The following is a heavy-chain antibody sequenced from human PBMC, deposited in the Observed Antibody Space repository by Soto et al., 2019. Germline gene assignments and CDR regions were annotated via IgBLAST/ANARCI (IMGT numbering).Heavy chain of an antibody. CDR1: GFTFSSYA. D-gene: IGHD3-22*01. CDR3: ARDGHDSSGYYWGGEKVFDY. CDR2: ISYDGSNK. V-gene: IGHV3-30-3*01. Sequence: QVQLVESGGGVVQPGRSLRLSCAASGFTFSSYAMHWVRQAPGKGLEWVAVISYDGSNKYYADSVKGRFTISRDNSKNTLYLQMNSLRAEDTAVYYCARDGHDSSGYYWGGEKVFDYWGQGTLVTVSS. J-gene: IGHJ4*02.